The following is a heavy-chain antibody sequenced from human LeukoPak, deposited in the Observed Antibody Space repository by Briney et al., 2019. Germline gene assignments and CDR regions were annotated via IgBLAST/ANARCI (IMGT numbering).Heavy chain of an antibody. Sequence: PGGSLRLSCAASGFTFSSYEMNWVRQAPGKGLEWVSYISSSGSTIYYADSLEGRFTISRDNAKNSLYLQMNSLRAEDTAVYYCASRYCSSTRCLLDYWGQGTLVTVSS. V-gene: IGHV3-48*03. CDR2: ISSSGSTI. J-gene: IGHJ4*02. CDR3: ASRYCSSTRCLLDY. D-gene: IGHD2-2*01. CDR1: GFTFSSYE.